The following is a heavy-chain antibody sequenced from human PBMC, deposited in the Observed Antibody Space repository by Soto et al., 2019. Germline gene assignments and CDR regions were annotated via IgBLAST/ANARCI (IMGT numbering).Heavy chain of an antibody. CDR1: CGSFSGYY. D-gene: IGHD4-17*01. CDR3: ARGQPLRWYHYYYYYGMDV. CDR2: INHSGST. Sequence: PSETLSLTCAVYCGSFSGYYWSWIRQPPGKGLEWIGEINHSGSTNYNPSLKSRVTISVDTSKNQFSLKLSSVTAADTAVYYCARGQPLRWYHYYYYYGMDVWGQGTTVTVSS. V-gene: IGHV4-34*01. J-gene: IGHJ6*02.